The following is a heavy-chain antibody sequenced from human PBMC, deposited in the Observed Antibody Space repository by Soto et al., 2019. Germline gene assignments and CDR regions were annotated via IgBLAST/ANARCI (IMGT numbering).Heavy chain of an antibody. V-gene: IGHV4-34*01. CDR1: GGSFSGYY. CDR2: INHSGST. D-gene: IGHD3-10*01. Sequence: PSETLSLTCAVYGGSFSGYYWSWIRQPPGKGLEWIGEINHSGSTNYNPSLKSRVTISVDTSKNQFSLKLSSVTAADTAVYYCASYLYYNSAGPDFDSWAKGPLFTLSS. CDR3: ASYLYYNSAGPDFDS. J-gene: IGHJ4*02.